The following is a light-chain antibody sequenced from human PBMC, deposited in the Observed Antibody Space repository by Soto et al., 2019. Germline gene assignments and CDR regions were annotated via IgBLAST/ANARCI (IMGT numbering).Light chain of an antibody. J-gene: IGLJ1*01. CDR3: AAWDDSLNYV. CDR2: SNN. Sequence: QSVQTQPPSASGTPGQRVTISCSGSSSNIGSNTVNWYQQLPGTAPKLLIYSNNQRPSGVPDRFSGSKSGTSASLAISGLQSEDEADYYCAAWDDSLNYVFGTGTKVTVL. CDR1: SSNIGSNT. V-gene: IGLV1-44*01.